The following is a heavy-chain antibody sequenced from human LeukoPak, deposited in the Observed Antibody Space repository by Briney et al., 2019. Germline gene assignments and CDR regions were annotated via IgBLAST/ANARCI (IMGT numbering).Heavy chain of an antibody. CDR1: GFIFIGYT. V-gene: IGHV3-7*01. D-gene: IGHD3-10*01. J-gene: IGHJ4*02. CDR3: ASWYYYGSGSSFDY. CDR2: IKQDGSEK. Sequence: AGGSLRLSCDASGFIFIGYTMNWVRQAPGKGLEWVANIKQDGSEKYYVDSVKGRFTISRDNAKNSLYLQMNSLRAEDTAVYYCASWYYYGSGSSFDYWGQGTLVTVSS.